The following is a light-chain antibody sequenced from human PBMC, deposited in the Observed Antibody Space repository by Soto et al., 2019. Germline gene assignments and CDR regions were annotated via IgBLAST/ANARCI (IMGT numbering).Light chain of an antibody. CDR3: TSYTITSPYV. J-gene: IGLJ1*01. CDR2: EAT. V-gene: IGLV2-14*01. CDR1: SSDIGRYNF. Sequence: QSASMSGSPGQSITISCTGTSSDIGRYNFVSWYQHHPGKAPKLIIYEATKRPSGVSYRFSGSKSGNTASLTISGLQAEDEADYYCTSYTITSPYVFGTGTKLTVL.